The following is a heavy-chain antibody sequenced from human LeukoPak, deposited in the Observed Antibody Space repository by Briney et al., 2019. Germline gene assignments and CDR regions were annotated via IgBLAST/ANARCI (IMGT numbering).Heavy chain of an antibody. CDR1: GYTFTGYY. D-gene: IGHD4-23*01. V-gene: IGHV1-2*02. J-gene: IGHJ4*02. CDR2: INPNSGGT. CDR3: ARADYGGKGDDY. Sequence: ASVKVSCKPSGYTFTGYYMHWVRQAPGQGLEWMGWINPNSGGTNYAQKFQGRVTMTRDTSISTAYMELSRLTSDDTAVYYRARADYGGKGDDYRGQGTLVTVSS.